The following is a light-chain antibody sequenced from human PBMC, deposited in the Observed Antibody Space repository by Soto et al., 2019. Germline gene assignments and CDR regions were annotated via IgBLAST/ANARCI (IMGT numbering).Light chain of an antibody. Sequence: QSVLTQPASVSGSPGQSITISCTGTSSNIGTYNLVSWYQQHPGKAPKLMIYEGSKRPSGVSNRFSGSRSGNTDSLTISGLQAEDEADYYCCSFALGSTSVFGGGTQLTVL. CDR2: EGS. J-gene: IGLJ3*02. CDR3: CSFALGSTSV. CDR1: SSNIGTYNL. V-gene: IGLV2-23*01.